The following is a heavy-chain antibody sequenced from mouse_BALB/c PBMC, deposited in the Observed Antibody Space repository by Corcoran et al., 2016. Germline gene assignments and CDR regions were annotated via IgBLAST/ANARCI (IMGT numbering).Heavy chain of an antibody. D-gene: IGHD2-1*01. V-gene: IGHV1-19*01. CDR3: ARRGNGAMDY. Sequence: EVQLQQSGPELVKPGASVKMSCKASGYTFTDYYMDWVKQSHGESFEWIGRVNPYNGGTSYNQKFKGKATLNVDKSSSTAYMELNSLTSEDSAVYYCARRGNGAMDYWGQGTSVTVSS. CDR1: GYTFTDYY. CDR2: VNPYNGGT. J-gene: IGHJ4*01.